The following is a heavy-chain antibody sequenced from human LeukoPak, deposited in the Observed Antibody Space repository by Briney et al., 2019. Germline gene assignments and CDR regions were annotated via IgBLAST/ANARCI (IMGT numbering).Heavy chain of an antibody. CDR1: GGSFSGYY. CDR3: ARDGYNI. J-gene: IGHJ4*02. Sequence: PSETLSLTCAVYGGSFSGYYWSWIRQPPGKGLEWIWEVNHSGSTNYNPSLKSRVTISVDTSKNQFSLKLSSVTAADTAVYYCARDGYNIWGQGTLVTVSS. D-gene: IGHD5-24*01. V-gene: IGHV4-34*01. CDR2: VNHSGST.